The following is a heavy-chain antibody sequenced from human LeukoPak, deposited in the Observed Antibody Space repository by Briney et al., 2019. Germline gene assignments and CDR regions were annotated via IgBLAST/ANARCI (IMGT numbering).Heavy chain of an antibody. J-gene: IGHJ6*03. CDR2: INHSGST. D-gene: IGHD3-3*01. CDR3: ARGVSGHMDV. V-gene: IGHV4-34*01. CDR1: GGSFSGHY. Sequence: SETLSLTCAVYGGSFSGHYWKWVRQPPGKGLEWIGEINHSGSTNYNPSLKSRVTMSIDTSKNQFSLKLSSVTAAETAVYYCARGVSGHMDVWGKGTTVTVSS.